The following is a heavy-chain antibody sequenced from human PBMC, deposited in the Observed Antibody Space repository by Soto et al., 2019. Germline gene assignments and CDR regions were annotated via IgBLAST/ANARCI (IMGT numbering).Heavy chain of an antibody. Sequence: QVQLVESGGGVVQPGRSLRLSCAASGFTFSSYGMHWVRQAPGKGLEWVALIWHDGSKQYYADSVKGRFAISRDNAKTTLYLQMNSLRADDTAEYYCAREEGVVARAFDYWGPGALVTVSS. V-gene: IGHV3-33*01. J-gene: IGHJ4*02. CDR2: IWHDGSKQ. CDR3: AREEGVVARAFDY. D-gene: IGHD2-15*01. CDR1: GFTFSSYG.